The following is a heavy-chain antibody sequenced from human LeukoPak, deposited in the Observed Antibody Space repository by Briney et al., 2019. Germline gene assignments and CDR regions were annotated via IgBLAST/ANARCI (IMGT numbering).Heavy chain of an antibody. CDR3: ARETSQKGAHYMDV. J-gene: IGHJ6*03. Sequence: SETLSLTCTVSGGSISSYYWSWIRQPPGKGLEWIGYIYYSGSTNYSPSLKSRVTISEDTSKNQFSLKLSSVTAADTAVYYCARETSQKGAHYMDVWGEGTTITISS. V-gene: IGHV4-59*01. CDR2: IYYSGST. D-gene: IGHD3-16*01. CDR1: GGSISSYY.